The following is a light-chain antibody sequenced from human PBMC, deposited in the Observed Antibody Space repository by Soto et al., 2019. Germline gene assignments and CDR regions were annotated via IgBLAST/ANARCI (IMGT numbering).Light chain of an antibody. CDR3: QTGGTGVV. CDR1: RGHSTYA. Sequence: QLVLTQSPSASASLGASVKLTCTLSRGHSTYAIAWHQQQPEKGPRYLMKLNSDGSHMKGDGIPDRFSGSSSGAERYLTSSGLQSEDEAAYYCQTGGTGVVFGGGTKLTVL. CDR2: LNSDGSH. J-gene: IGLJ2*01. V-gene: IGLV4-69*01.